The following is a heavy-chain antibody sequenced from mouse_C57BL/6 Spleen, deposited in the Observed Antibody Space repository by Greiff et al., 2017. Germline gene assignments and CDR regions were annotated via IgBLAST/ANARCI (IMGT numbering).Heavy chain of an antibody. CDR3: ARSLYYYLDY. CDR1: GYTFTDYY. J-gene: IGHJ2*01. Sequence: VQLKQSGPELVKPGASVKISCKASGYTFTDYYMNWVKQSHGKSLEWIGDINPNNGGTSYNQKFKGKATLTVDKSSSTAYMELRSLTSEDSAVYYCARSLYYYLDYWGQGTTLTVSS. V-gene: IGHV1-26*01. D-gene: IGHD1-1*01. CDR2: INPNNGGT.